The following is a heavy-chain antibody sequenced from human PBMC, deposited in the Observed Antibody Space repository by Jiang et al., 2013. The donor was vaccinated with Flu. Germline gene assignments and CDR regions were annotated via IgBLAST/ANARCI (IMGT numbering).Heavy chain of an antibody. J-gene: IGHJ4*02. Sequence: KPTQTLTLTCTFSGFSLNTGGMCVSWIRQPPGKALEWLARIDWEDDEYYSRSLKTRLTISKDTSKHQVVLTMTNMDPGDTATYYCARTPWGFGSYPYYFDYWGQGMLVTVS. CDR1: GFSLNTGGMC. CDR3: ARTPWGFGSYPYYFDY. V-gene: IGHV2-70*11. CDR2: IDWEDDE. D-gene: IGHD3-16*02.